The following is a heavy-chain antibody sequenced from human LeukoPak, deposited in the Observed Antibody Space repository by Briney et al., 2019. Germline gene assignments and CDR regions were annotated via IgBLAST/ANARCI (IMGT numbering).Heavy chain of an antibody. CDR3: AKVAGRVYSSSLIDY. CDR2: ISWNSDSI. J-gene: IGHJ4*02. Sequence: PGRSLRLSCAASEFTFDDYAMHWVRQAPGKGLEWVSGISWNSDSIGYADSVKGRFTISRDNAKNSLYLQMNSLRAEDTALYYCAKVAGRVYSSSLIDYWGQGTLVTVSS. V-gene: IGHV3-9*01. CDR1: EFTFDDYA. D-gene: IGHD6-13*01.